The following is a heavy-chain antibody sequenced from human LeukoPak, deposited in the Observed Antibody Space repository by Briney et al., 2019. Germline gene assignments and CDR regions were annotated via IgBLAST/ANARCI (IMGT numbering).Heavy chain of an antibody. V-gene: IGHV4-30-4*08. CDR3: ARMILRTVTTPNWFDP. CDR1: GDSISSGGYY. J-gene: IGHJ5*02. Sequence: PSRTLSLTCGVSGDSISSGGYYWSWIRQHPGKGLEWIGYIYYSGSSYYNPSLKSRVTISVDTSKNQFSLKLSSVTAADTAVYYCARMILRTVTTPNWFDPWGQGTLVTVSS. D-gene: IGHD4-17*01. CDR2: IYYSGSS.